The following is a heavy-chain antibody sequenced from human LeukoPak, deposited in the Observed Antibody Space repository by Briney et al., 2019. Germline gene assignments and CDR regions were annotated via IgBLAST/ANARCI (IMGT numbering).Heavy chain of an antibody. D-gene: IGHD6-25*01. Sequence: SETLSLTCTVSGGSISSSSYCWGWIRQPPGKGLEWIGSIYYSGSTYYNPSLKSRVTISVDTSKNQFSLKLSSVTAADTAVYYCARHRTAAGVGPWGQGTLVTVSS. J-gene: IGHJ5*02. CDR1: GGSISSSSYC. CDR3: ARHRTAAGVGP. CDR2: IYYSGST. V-gene: IGHV4-39*01.